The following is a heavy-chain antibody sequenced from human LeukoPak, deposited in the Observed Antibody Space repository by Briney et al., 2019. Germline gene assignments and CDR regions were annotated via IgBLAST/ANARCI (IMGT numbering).Heavy chain of an antibody. Sequence: SETLSLTCTVSGGSISSGGYYWSWIRQHPGKGLEWIGYIYYSGSTYYNPSLKSRVTISVDTSKNQFSLKLSSVTAADTAVYYCARVEIYYVSSGYYGNYYFDYWGQGTLVTVSS. J-gene: IGHJ4*02. D-gene: IGHD3-22*01. CDR1: GGSISSGGYY. V-gene: IGHV4-31*03. CDR2: IYYSGST. CDR3: ARVEIYYVSSGYYGNYYFDY.